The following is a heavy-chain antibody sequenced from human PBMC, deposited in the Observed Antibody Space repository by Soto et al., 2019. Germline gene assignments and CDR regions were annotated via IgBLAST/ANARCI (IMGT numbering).Heavy chain of an antibody. Sequence: QVQLVQSGAEVKKPGSSVKVSRKASGGTFSSYAISWVRQAPGQGLEWMAGMIPVFGSTHYTKKFQGRVTVTADESTSTAYLGVSSLRSEDTAVYYCARRGESGSWSSDYYFYMDVWGQGTTVIVSS. J-gene: IGHJ6*02. CDR1: GGTFSSYA. CDR3: ARRGESGSWSSDYYFYMDV. D-gene: IGHD6-13*01. CDR2: MIPVFGST. V-gene: IGHV1-69*01.